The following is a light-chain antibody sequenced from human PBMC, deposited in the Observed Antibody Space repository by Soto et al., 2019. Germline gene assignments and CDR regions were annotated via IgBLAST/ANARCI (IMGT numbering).Light chain of an antibody. J-gene: IGKJ1*01. CDR1: QSVSSSY. CDR3: QQYGSSPRT. V-gene: IGKV3D-20*01. CDR2: DAS. Sequence: EMVLTQSPGTLSLSPGERSTLSCRASQSVSSSYLAWYQQKPGLEPRLIIYDASSRATGIPDRFSGSGSGTEFTLTISRLDPEEFAVYYCQQYGSSPRTFGQCTKVDLK.